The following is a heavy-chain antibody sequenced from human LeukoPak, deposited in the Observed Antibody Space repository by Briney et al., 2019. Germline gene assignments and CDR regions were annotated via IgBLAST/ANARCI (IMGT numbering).Heavy chain of an antibody. J-gene: IGHJ4*02. CDR1: GGSISSYY. Sequence: SETLSLTCTVSGGSISSYYWSRIRQPPGKGLEWIGYIYYSGSTNYNPSLKSRVTISVDTSKNQFSLNLSSVTAADTAVYYCARARYSYFFDYWGQGTLVTVSS. V-gene: IGHV4-59*01. D-gene: IGHD5-18*01. CDR2: IYYSGST. CDR3: ARARYSYFFDY.